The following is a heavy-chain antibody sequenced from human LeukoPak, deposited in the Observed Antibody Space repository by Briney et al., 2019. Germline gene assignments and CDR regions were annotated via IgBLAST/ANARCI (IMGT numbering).Heavy chain of an antibody. V-gene: IGHV3-30-3*01. D-gene: IGHD2-15*01. J-gene: IGHJ4*02. CDR1: GFTFSSYA. CDR2: ISYDGSNK. Sequence: GGSLRLSCAASGFTFSSYAMHWVRQAPGKGLEWVAVISYDGSNKYYADSVKGRFTISRDNSKNTLYLQMNSLRAEDTALYYCVKDVGGSAFYEYWGQGTLVTVSS. CDR3: VKDVGGSAFYEY.